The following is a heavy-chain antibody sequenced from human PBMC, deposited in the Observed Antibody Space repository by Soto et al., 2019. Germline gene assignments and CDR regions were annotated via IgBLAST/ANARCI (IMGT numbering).Heavy chain of an antibody. J-gene: IGHJ4*02. CDR2: ISAYNGNT. CDR1: GYTFTSYG. CDR3: ARVRSVIAGNYRDVFHFDY. V-gene: IGHV1-18*01. Sequence: APVKVSCKASGYTFTSYGISWVRQAPGQGLEWMGWISAYNGNTNYAQKLQGRVTMTTDTSTSTAYMELRSLRSDDTAVYYCARVRSVIAGNYRDVFHFDYWGQGTLVTVSS. D-gene: IGHD1-7*01.